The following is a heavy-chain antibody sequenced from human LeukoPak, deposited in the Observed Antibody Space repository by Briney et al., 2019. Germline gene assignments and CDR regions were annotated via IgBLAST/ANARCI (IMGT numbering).Heavy chain of an antibody. CDR1: GFTLSDYY. V-gene: IGHV3-11*06. CDR2: ISSSSSYT. J-gene: IGHJ4*02. D-gene: IGHD6-19*01. Sequence: GGSLRLSCAASGFTLSDYYMSWIRQAPGKGLEWVSYISSSSSYTNYADSVKGRFTISRDNAKNSLYLQMNSLRAEDTAVYYCARESESSGFDYWGQGTLVTVSS. CDR3: ARESESSGFDY.